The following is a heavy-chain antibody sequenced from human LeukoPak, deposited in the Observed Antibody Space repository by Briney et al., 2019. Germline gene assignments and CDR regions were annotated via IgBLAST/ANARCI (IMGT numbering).Heavy chain of an antibody. Sequence: GGSLRLSCAASGFTSSSYEMNWVRQAPGKGLEWVSYISTSGSNMYYADSVKGRFTISRDNAKNSLYLQMNSLRAVDTAVYYCARDPTAEGSGLDVWGQGTTVTVSS. D-gene: IGHD3-10*01. CDR3: ARDPTAEGSGLDV. V-gene: IGHV3-48*03. J-gene: IGHJ6*02. CDR1: GFTSSSYE. CDR2: ISTSGSNM.